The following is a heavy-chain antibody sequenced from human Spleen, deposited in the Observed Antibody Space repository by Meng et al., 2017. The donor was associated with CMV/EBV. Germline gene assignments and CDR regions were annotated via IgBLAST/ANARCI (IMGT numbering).Heavy chain of an antibody. CDR3: ARAGYCSSTSCQYYFDY. Sequence: LSLKSRVTISVDTSKNQFSLKLSSVTAADTAVYYCARAGYCSSTSCQYYFDYWGQGTLVTVSS. J-gene: IGHJ4*02. D-gene: IGHD2-2*01. V-gene: IGHV4-31*02.